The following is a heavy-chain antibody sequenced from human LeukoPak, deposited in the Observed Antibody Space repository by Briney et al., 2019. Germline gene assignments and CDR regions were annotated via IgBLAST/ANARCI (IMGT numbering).Heavy chain of an antibody. J-gene: IGHJ6*02. CDR2: ISGSGGST. D-gene: IGHD4-17*01. CDR3: AKDLNGEFYDYGDDDSLDVGGMDV. Sequence: GGSLRFSCAASGFTFSSYAMSWVRQAPGKGMEWVSAISGSGGSTYYADSVKGRFTVSRDNSKNTLYLQMNSLRAEDTAVYYCAKDLNGEFYDYGDDDSLDVGGMDVWGQGTTVTVYS. CDR1: GFTFSSYA. V-gene: IGHV3-23*01.